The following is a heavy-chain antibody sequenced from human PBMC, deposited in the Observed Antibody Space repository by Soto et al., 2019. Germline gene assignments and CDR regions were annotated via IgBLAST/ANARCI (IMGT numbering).Heavy chain of an antibody. D-gene: IGHD6-13*01. CDR1: GYSFTSYW. CDR3: ARRHSSSSAFDP. CDR2: IDPSDSYT. Sequence: PGESLKISCKGSGYSFTSYWINWVRQMPGKGLEWMGRIDPSDSYTNYSPSFQGHVTISADKFISTAYLQWSSLKASDTAMYYCARRHSSSSAFDPWGQGTLVTVSS. V-gene: IGHV5-10-1*01. J-gene: IGHJ5*02.